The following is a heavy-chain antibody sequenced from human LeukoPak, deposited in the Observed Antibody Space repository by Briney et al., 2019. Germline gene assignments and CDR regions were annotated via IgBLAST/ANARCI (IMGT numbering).Heavy chain of an antibody. CDR2: IYYSGST. V-gene: IGHV4-59*01. D-gene: IGHD3-9*01. CDR3: ERRGNYYDILTGYLSPNYWYFDL. Sequence: SETLSLTCTVSGGSISSYYWSWIRQPPGKGLEWIGYIYYSGSTNYNPSLKSRVTISVDTSKNQFSLKLISVTAADTAVYYCERRGNYYDILTGYLSPNYWYFDLWGRGTLVTVSS. J-gene: IGHJ2*01. CDR1: GGSISSYY.